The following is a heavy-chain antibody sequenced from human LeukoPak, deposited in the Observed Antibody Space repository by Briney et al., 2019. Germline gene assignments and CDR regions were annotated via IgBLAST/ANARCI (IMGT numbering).Heavy chain of an antibody. CDR1: GYTFTSYY. Sequence: GASVRVSCKASGYTFTSYYMHWVRQAPGQGLEWMGIINPSGGSTSYAQKFQGRVTMTRDTSTSTVYMELSSLRSEDTTVYYCARASLTIFGVVIVKPGFDYWGQGTLVTVSS. CDR2: INPSGGST. J-gene: IGHJ4*02. D-gene: IGHD3-3*01. V-gene: IGHV1-46*01. CDR3: ARASLTIFGVVIVKPGFDY.